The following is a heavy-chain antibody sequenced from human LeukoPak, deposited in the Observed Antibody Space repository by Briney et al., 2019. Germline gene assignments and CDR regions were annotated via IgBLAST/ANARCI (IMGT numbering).Heavy chain of an antibody. CDR2: INWNGGST. Sequence: GGSLRLSCAASGFTFSSSWMHWVRQPPGKGLEWVSGINWNGGSTGYADSVKGRFTISRDNAKNSLYLQMNSLRAEDTALYHCAREGLGGSFYYYYMDVWGKGTTVTVSS. D-gene: IGHD1-26*01. CDR1: GFTFSSSW. CDR3: AREGLGGSFYYYYMDV. J-gene: IGHJ6*03. V-gene: IGHV3-20*01.